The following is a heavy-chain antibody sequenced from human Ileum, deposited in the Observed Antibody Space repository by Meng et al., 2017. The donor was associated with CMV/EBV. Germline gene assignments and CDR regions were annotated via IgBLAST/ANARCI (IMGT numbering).Heavy chain of an antibody. CDR1: GFSLSRYA. Sequence: GESLKISCAGSGFSLSRYAMQWVRQAPGKGLEWVAGISYDGNNENYADSVKGRFTVSRDNSKDTVFLQINNLRREDTALYYCARGLIMGTTTVRYYYSMDVWGQGTTVTV. D-gene: IGHD1-26*01. J-gene: IGHJ6*03. CDR2: ISYDGNNE. CDR3: ARGLIMGTTTVRYYYSMDV. V-gene: IGHV3-30*04.